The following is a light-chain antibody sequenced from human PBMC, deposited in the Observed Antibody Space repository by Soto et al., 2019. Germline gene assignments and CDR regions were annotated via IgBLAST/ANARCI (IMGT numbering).Light chain of an antibody. V-gene: IGLV2-8*01. CDR3: SSCAGSNNPGV. Sequence: QSALTQPPSASGSPGQSVTISCTGTSSDVGGCKFVSWYPQYPGKAPKLIIYEVSKRPSGVPDRFSGLQSGNTASLTVSGLQAEDEADYYCSSCAGSNNPGVFGTGTKPTVL. J-gene: IGLJ1*01. CDR1: SSDVGGCKF. CDR2: EVS.